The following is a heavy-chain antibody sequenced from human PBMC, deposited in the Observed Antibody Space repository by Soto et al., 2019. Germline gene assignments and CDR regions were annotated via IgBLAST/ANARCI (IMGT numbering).Heavy chain of an antibody. CDR1: GYTFSSYG. V-gene: IGHV1-18*01. Sequence: ASVKVSCTASGYTFSSYGISWVRQAPGQGLEWLGWISPYDDDTKYAQNLQGRVRMTTDTSTRTVYMDLRSLRSDDTAIYYCARGGYYDSSGSRNYHYYGMDVWGQGTTVTVSS. D-gene: IGHD3-22*01. CDR2: ISPYDDDT. CDR3: ARGGYYDSSGSRNYHYYGMDV. J-gene: IGHJ6*02.